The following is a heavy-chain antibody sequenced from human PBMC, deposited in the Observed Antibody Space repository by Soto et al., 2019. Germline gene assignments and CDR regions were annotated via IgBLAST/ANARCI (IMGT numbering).Heavy chain of an antibody. CDR2: ITHSGDDT. V-gene: IGHV3-23*01. Sequence: EVQLLESGGGLVQPGGSLRLSCAASGFTFNNYAMGWVRQAPGKGLEWVSAITHSGDDTYYIDSVKGRFTLSRDNSKSTLYLQMNSLRAEDTAIYYCAKLGSSSWSPHYYFDYWGQGTLVTVSS. J-gene: IGHJ4*02. CDR1: GFTFNNYA. D-gene: IGHD2-2*01. CDR3: AKLGSSSWSPHYYFDY.